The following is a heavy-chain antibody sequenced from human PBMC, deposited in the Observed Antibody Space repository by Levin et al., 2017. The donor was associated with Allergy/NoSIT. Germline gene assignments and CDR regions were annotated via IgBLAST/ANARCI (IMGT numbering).Heavy chain of an antibody. Sequence: SETLSLTCTVSGASISGGTLYWSWIRQRPGKGLEWIGFIHHSGSAYYNPSLKSRLTMSFDTSRSQFSLRVTSVTVADTAVYYCARDECAWLGGCYGMDVWGQGTTVIVSS. CDR1: GASISGGTLY. V-gene: IGHV4-31*03. CDR3: ARDECAWLGGCYGMDV. J-gene: IGHJ6*02. CDR2: IHHSGSA. D-gene: IGHD3-10*01.